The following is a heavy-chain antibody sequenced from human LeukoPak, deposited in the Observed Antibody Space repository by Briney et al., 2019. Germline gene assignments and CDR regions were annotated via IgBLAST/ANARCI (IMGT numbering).Heavy chain of an antibody. V-gene: IGHV1-8*01. J-gene: IGHJ6*03. D-gene: IGHD2-2*01. CDR3: ASGDSTSRYYYYMDV. Sequence: GASVKVSCKASGYTFTSYDINWVRQATGQGLEWMGWMNPNSGNTGYAQKFQGRVTMTRNTSISTAYMELSSLRSEDTAVYYCASGDSTSRYYYYMDVWGKGTTVTVSS. CDR1: GYTFTSYD. CDR2: MNPNSGNT.